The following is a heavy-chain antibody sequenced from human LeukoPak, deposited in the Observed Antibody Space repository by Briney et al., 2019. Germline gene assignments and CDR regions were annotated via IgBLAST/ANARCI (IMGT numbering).Heavy chain of an antibody. V-gene: IGHV3-21*01. Sequence: GGSPGLSCAASGFTFSSYSMNWVRQAPGKGLEWVSAISSSSSYIYYADSVKGRFTISRDNAKNSLYLQMNSLRAEDTAVYYCARDQDSGYDFDYYYYYMDVWGKGTTVTVSS. CDR3: ARDQDSGYDFDYYYYYMDV. CDR1: GFTFSSYS. D-gene: IGHD5-12*01. CDR2: ISSSSSYI. J-gene: IGHJ6*03.